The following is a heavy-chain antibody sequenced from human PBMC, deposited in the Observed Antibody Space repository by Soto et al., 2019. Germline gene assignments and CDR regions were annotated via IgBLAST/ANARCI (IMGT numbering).Heavy chain of an antibody. V-gene: IGHV4-61*01. D-gene: IGHD6-13*01. CDR1: GGSVSSGSYY. Sequence: PSETLSLTCTVSGGSVSSGSYYWSWIRQPPGKGLVWIGYIYYSGSTNYNPSLKSRVTISVDTSKNQFSLKLSSVTAADTAVYYCASGYSSSWNLYYYYYGMDVWGQGTTVTVSS. J-gene: IGHJ6*02. CDR2: IYYSGST. CDR3: ASGYSSSWNLYYYYYGMDV.